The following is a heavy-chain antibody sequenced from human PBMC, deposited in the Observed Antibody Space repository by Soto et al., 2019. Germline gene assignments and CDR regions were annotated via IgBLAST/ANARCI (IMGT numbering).Heavy chain of an antibody. V-gene: IGHV3-23*01. CDR2: IGGRGNSA. CDR3: VREGRGSFDF. D-gene: IGHD5-12*01. CDR1: GFIFTNYA. J-gene: IGHJ3*01. Sequence: GGSLRLSCAASGFIFTNYAMNWVRQAPGKVLEWVSVIGGRGNSAYYADSVQGRFTISRDNSKNTLSLQMSSLTADDTAIYYCVREGRGSFDFWGRGTMVTVSS.